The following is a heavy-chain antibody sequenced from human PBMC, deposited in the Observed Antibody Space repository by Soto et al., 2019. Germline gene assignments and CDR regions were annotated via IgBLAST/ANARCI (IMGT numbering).Heavy chain of an antibody. CDR2: INPNSGDT. Sequence: ASVKVSCNASGYTFIGYYMHWVRQAPGQGLEWMGLINPNSGDTNYAQKFQGRVTMTRDTSISTAYTELSRLRFDDTAVYYCARARTNYYNTSDYHXWGQGTLVTVSX. CDR1: GYTFIGYY. V-gene: IGHV1-2*02. CDR3: ARARTNYYNTSDYHX. D-gene: IGHD3-22*01. J-gene: IGHJ4*02.